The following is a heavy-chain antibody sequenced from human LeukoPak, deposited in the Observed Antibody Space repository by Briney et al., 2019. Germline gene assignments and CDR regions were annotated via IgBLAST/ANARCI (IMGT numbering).Heavy chain of an antibody. D-gene: IGHD5-18*01. CDR1: GYSFTSYW. Sequence: GESLKISCKGSGYSFTSYWIGWARQMPGKGLEWMGIIFPDDSNTRYSPSFQGQVTISADKSISTAYLRWSSLKASDTAMYYCARRFSSYGVQDAFDIWGQGTMVTVSS. CDR3: ARRFSSYGVQDAFDI. V-gene: IGHV5-51*01. J-gene: IGHJ3*02. CDR2: IFPDDSNT.